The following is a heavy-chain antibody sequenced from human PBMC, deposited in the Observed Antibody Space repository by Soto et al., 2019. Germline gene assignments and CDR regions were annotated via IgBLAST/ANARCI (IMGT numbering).Heavy chain of an antibody. J-gene: IGHJ6*02. CDR3: ARALNTIFGVVIYYYYYGMDV. CDR2: IIPIFGTA. Sequence: QVQLVQSGAEVKKPGSSVKVSCKASGGTFSSYAISWVRQAPGQGLEWMGGIIPIFGTANYAQKFQGRVTITADESTSTAYMELSSLGSEDTAVYYCARALNTIFGVVIYYYYYGMDVWGQGTTVTVSS. V-gene: IGHV1-69*01. CDR1: GGTFSSYA. D-gene: IGHD3-3*01.